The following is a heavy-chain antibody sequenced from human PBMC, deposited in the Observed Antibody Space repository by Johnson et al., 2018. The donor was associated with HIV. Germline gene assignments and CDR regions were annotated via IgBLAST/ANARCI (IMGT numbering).Heavy chain of an antibody. J-gene: IGHJ3*02. CDR3: AREAYCSGGSCYDAFDI. CDR1: GLTFSGYA. CDR2: ISASGGST. V-gene: IGHV3-23*04. D-gene: IGHD2-15*01. Sequence: VQLVESGGGVVRPGGSLRLSCVVSGLTFSGYAMNWVRQAPGKGLEWVSGISASGGSTNYADSVKGRFTISRDNSKNTLYLQMTSLRVEDTAVYYCAREAYCSGGSCYDAFDIWGQGTMVTVSS.